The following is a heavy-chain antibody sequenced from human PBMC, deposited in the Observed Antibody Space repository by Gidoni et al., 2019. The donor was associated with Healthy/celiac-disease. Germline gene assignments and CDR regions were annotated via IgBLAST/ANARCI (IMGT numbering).Heavy chain of an antibody. Sequence: EVQLVESGGGLVQPGGSLRLSCAASGFTFSSYEMNGVRQAPGKGLVWVSYIRSSGSTIYYADSVKGRFTISRDNAKNSLYLQRNSLRAEDTAVYYCARHGVGDSSGYGGGWFSYYYGMDVWGQGTTVTVSS. J-gene: IGHJ6*02. D-gene: IGHD3-22*01. CDR1: GFTFSSYE. CDR3: ARHGVGDSSGYGGGWFSYYYGMDV. V-gene: IGHV3-48*03. CDR2: IRSSGSTI.